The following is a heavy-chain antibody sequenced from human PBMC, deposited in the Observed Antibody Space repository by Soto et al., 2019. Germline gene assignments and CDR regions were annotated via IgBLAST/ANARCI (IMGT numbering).Heavy chain of an antibody. CDR1: GFTFSGSA. Sequence: GGSLRLSCEASGFTFSGSAMHWVRQASGKWLEWVGRIRSKANSYATAYAASVKGRFSISRDESKNTAYLQMNSLKTEDTAVYYCTSHSPDEMIRKWGHGXQVTVYS. CDR3: TSHSPDEMIRK. J-gene: IGHJ4*01. D-gene: IGHD3-22*01. CDR2: IRSKANSYAT. V-gene: IGHV3-73*01.